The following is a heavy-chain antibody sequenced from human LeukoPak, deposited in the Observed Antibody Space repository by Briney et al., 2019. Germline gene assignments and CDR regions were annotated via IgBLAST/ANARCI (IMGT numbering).Heavy chain of an antibody. D-gene: IGHD3-3*01. CDR3: AREVEEDVLRFLEWLLYFDP. CDR1: GYTFTTYY. Sequence: ASVKVSCKASGYTFTTYYMHWVRQAPGQGLEWMGIINPSVGSTSYAQKFQGRVTMTRDTSTSTVYMELSSLRSEDTAVYYCAREVEEDVLRFLEWLLYFDPWGQGTLVTVSS. CDR2: INPSVGST. J-gene: IGHJ5*02. V-gene: IGHV1-46*01.